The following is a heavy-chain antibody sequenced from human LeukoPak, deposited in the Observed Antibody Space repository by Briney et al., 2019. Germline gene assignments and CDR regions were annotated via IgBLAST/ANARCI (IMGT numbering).Heavy chain of an antibody. D-gene: IGHD3-22*01. J-gene: IGHJ4*02. CDR1: GGTFSSYA. CDR2: IIPIFGIA. Sequence: SSVKVSCKASGGTFSSYAISWVRQAPGQGLECVGRIIPIFGIANYAQKFQGRVTITADKSTSTAYMELSSLRSEDTAVYYCARDLAKDYYDSSGYPPDYWGQGTLVTVSS. CDR3: ARDLAKDYYDSSGYPPDY. V-gene: IGHV1-69*04.